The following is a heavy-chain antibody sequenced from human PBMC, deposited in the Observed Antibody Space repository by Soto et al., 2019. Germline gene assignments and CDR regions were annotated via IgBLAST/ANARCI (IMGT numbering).Heavy chain of an antibody. Sequence: QVQLVQSGAEVKKPGSSVKVSCKASGGTFSSYAISWVRQAPGQGLEWMGGIIPISGTANYAQKFQGRVTIPADESTSTVYMELSSLRSEDTAVYFCARSQGSSTSLEIYYYYYGMDVWGQGTTVTVSS. D-gene: IGHD2-2*01. CDR1: GGTFSSYA. CDR3: ARSQGSSTSLEIYYYYYGMDV. V-gene: IGHV1-69*01. J-gene: IGHJ6*02. CDR2: IIPISGTA.